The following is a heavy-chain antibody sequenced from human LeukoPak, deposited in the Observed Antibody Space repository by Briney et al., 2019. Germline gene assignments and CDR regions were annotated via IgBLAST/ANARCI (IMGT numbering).Heavy chain of an antibody. J-gene: IGHJ4*02. Sequence: PGGSLRLSCAASGITFSSYAVSWVRQAPGKGLEWVSAISGSGFSKYYADSVKGRFTISRDNSKNTVYLQMNSLRAEDTAVYYCAKDSLSQPLDLGLDYWGQGTPVTVSS. D-gene: IGHD6-13*01. V-gene: IGHV3-23*01. CDR1: GITFSSYA. CDR2: ISGSGFSK. CDR3: AKDSLSQPLDLGLDY.